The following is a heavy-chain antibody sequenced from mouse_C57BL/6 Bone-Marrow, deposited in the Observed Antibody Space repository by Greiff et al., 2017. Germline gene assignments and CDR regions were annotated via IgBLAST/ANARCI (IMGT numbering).Heavy chain of an antibody. V-gene: IGHV3-8*01. Sequence: EVQVVESGPGLAKPSQTLSLTCSVTGYSITSDYWNWIRKFPGNKLEYMGYISYSGSTYYNPSLNSRISITRDTSKNQYYLQLNSVTTEDTATYYCASIYYDYDRDWYFDVWGTGTTVTVSS. D-gene: IGHD2-4*01. CDR3: ASIYYDYDRDWYFDV. J-gene: IGHJ1*03. CDR2: ISYSGST. CDR1: GYSITSDY.